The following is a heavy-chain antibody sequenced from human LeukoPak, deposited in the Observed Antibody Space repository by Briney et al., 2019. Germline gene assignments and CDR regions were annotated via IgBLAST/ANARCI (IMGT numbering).Heavy chain of an antibody. CDR3: ARQVGLRLDP. Sequence: SETLSLTCTVSGGSISSYYWSWIRQPPGKGLEWIGYIYYSGSTNYNPSLKSRVTISVDTSKNQFSLKLSSVTAADTAVYYCARQVGLRLDPWGQGTLVTVSS. J-gene: IGHJ5*02. CDR2: IYYSGST. D-gene: IGHD4-17*01. V-gene: IGHV4-59*08. CDR1: GGSISSYY.